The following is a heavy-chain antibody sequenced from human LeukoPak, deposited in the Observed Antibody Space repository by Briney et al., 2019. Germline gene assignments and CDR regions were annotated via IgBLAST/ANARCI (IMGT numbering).Heavy chain of an antibody. Sequence: ASVKVSCKASGYIFTSYGISWVRQTPGQGLEWMGWISAYNVNTNYAQKLQGRGTMTTDTSTSTAYMELRSLRSDDTAVYYCASGGSGSYIVYWGQGTLVTVSS. D-gene: IGHD3-10*01. CDR2: ISAYNVNT. CDR1: GYIFTSYG. CDR3: ASGGSGSYIVY. J-gene: IGHJ4*02. V-gene: IGHV1-18*01.